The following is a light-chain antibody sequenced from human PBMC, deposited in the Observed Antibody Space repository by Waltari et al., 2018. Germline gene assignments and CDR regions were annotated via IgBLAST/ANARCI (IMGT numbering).Light chain of an antibody. J-gene: IGKJ1*01. CDR3: QQLNSYQWT. CDR2: AAS. Sequence: IQLTQSPSSLSASVGDRVTITCRVSQGINNYFAWYQQKPGKAPKLLIYAASTLQSGVPSRFSGSGSGTEFTLTISSLQPEDFATYYSQQLNSYQWTFGQGTKVEIK. V-gene: IGKV1-9*01. CDR1: QGINNY.